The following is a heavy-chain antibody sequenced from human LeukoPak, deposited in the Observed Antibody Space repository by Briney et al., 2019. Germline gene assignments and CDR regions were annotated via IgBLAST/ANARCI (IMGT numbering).Heavy chain of an antibody. Sequence: GASVKVSCKASGYTFTSYGISWVRQAPGQGLEWMGWISAYNGNTNYAQKLQGRVTMTTDTSTSTAYMELRSLRSDDTAVYYCARAKQWLDTYYFDYWGQGTLVTVSS. V-gene: IGHV1-18*01. CDR1: GYTFTSYG. CDR2: ISAYNGNT. CDR3: ARAKQWLDTYYFDY. D-gene: IGHD6-19*01. J-gene: IGHJ4*02.